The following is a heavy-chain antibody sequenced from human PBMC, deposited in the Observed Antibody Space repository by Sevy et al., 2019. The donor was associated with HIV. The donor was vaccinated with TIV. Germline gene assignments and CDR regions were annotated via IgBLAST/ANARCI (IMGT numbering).Heavy chain of an antibody. CDR1: GFTVSSNY. J-gene: IGHJ6*02. V-gene: IGHV3-53*01. CDR3: TTVNCSGGSCYYYYGMDV. CDR2: IYSGGST. Sequence: GGCLRLSCAASGFTVSSNYMSWVRQAPGKGLEWVSVIYSGGSTYYADSVKGRFTISRDNSKNTLYLQMNSLRAEDTAVYYCTTVNCSGGSCYYYYGMDVWGQGTTVTVSS. D-gene: IGHD2-15*01.